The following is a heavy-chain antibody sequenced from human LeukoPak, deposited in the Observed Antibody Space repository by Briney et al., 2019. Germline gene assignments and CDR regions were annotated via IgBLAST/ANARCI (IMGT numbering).Heavy chain of an antibody. V-gene: IGHV3-49*03. J-gene: IGHJ6*03. CDR1: GFTFGDYA. D-gene: IGHD6-19*01. Sequence: GGSLRLSCTASGFTFGDYATSWFRQAPGKGLEWVGFIRSKAYGGTTEYAASVKGRFTISRDDSKSIAYLQMNSLKTEDTAVYYCWGSGWYDGYYYYMDVWGKGTTVTVSS. CDR3: WGSGWYDGYYYYMDV. CDR2: IRSKAYGGTT.